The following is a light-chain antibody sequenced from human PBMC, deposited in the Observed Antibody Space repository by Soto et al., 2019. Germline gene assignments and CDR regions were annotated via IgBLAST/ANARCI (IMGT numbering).Light chain of an antibody. J-gene: IGLJ1*01. V-gene: IGLV2-14*01. Sequence: QSVLTQPASVSGSPGQSITISCTGTSSDVGGYNYVSWYQQHPGKAPKLMIYDVSNRPSGVSNRFSGSKSGNTASLTISGLQAEDEADYYCSSYTSSSTLDVFGNGTKVTV. CDR3: SSYTSSSTLDV. CDR2: DVS. CDR1: SSDVGGYNY.